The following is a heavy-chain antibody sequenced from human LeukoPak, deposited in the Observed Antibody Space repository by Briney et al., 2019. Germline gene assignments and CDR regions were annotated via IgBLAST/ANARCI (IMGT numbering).Heavy chain of an antibody. D-gene: IGHD6-19*01. CDR1: GFTFSGSA. V-gene: IGHV3-73*01. CDR2: IRSKANSYAT. CDR3: TQRSAAQANSSGWYEI. J-gene: IGHJ3*02. Sequence: GGSLRLSCAASGFTFSGSAMHWVRQASGKGLEWVGRIRSKANSYATAYAASVKGRFTISRDDSKNTAYLQMNSLKTEDTAVYYCTQRSAAQANSSGWYEIWGQGTMVTVSS.